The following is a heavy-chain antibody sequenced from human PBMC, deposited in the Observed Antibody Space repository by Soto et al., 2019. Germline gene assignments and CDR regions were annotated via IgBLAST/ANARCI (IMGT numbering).Heavy chain of an antibody. V-gene: IGHV4-61*01. CDR3: ARGYDFVCASYRPFDI. Sequence: SETLSLTCTVSGGSVSSGNYYWSWIRQPPGKGLEWIGYIYYSESAKYNPSLKSRVTISVDTSKNQFSLKLNSVTAADTAVYYCARGYDFVCASYRPFDIWGQGTMVTVSS. J-gene: IGHJ3*02. D-gene: IGHD3-16*02. CDR1: GGSVSSGNYY. CDR2: IYYSESA.